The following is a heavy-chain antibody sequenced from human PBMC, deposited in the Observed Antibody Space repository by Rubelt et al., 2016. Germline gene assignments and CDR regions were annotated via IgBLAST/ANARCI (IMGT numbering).Heavy chain of an antibody. V-gene: IGHV1-24*01. Sequence: QVQLVQSGAEVKKPGASVKVSSKVSGYTLTELSMHWVRQAPGKGLEWMGGFDPEDGETIYAQKFQGRVTMTDDTSTDTAYMGLSSLRSEDTAVYYCARGRAVKLADSGGNDYWGQGTLVTVSS. CDR3: ARGRAVKLADSGGNDY. J-gene: IGHJ4*02. D-gene: IGHD4-23*01. CDR1: GYTLTELS. CDR2: FDPEDGET.